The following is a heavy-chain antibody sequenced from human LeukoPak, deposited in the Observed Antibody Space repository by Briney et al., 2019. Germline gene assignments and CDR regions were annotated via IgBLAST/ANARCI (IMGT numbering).Heavy chain of an antibody. CDR2: IYYTGST. CDR1: GGSINSATYY. V-gene: IGHV4-31*03. Sequence: SGTLSLTCTVSGGSINSATYYWSWIRPHPGKGLEWIGYIYYTGSTFYNPSLKSRINMSVHTSKNQFSLRLSSVTAADTAVYYCAGRLNAFDIWGQGTLVTVSS. D-gene: IGHD6-25*01. J-gene: IGHJ3*02. CDR3: AGRLNAFDI.